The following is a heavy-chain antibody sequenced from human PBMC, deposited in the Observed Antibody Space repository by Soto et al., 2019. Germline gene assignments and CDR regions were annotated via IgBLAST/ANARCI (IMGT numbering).Heavy chain of an antibody. Sequence: EVQVVESGGGLVQPGGSLRLSCAASGFSFTTFEMNWVRQAPGKGLEWLSYISGGGGTMYYADSVKGRFTISRDNTKNSLFLPMNRLRGEDTGVYFCVGGGLPYFDYWGQGALVTVSS. V-gene: IGHV3-48*03. J-gene: IGHJ4*02. CDR1: GFSFTTFE. D-gene: IGHD3-16*01. CDR2: ISGGGGTM. CDR3: VGGGLPYFDY.